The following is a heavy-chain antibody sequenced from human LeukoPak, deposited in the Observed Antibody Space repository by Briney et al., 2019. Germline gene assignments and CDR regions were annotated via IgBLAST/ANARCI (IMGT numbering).Heavy chain of an antibody. V-gene: IGHV3-9*01. Sequence: GGSLRLSCAASGFTFDDYAMHWVRQAPGKGLEWVSGISWNSGSIGYADSVKGRFTISRDNAKNSLYLQMNSLRAEDTALHYCAKDIAFDSGPFDIWGQGTMVTVSS. D-gene: IGHD1-26*01. CDR2: ISWNSGSI. J-gene: IGHJ3*02. CDR1: GFTFDDYA. CDR3: AKDIAFDSGPFDI.